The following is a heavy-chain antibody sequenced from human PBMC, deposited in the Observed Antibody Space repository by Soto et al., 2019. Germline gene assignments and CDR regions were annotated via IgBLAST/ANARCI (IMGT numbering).Heavy chain of an antibody. D-gene: IGHD3-22*01. CDR3: ATAYVYDFENSNYYRDAFDI. CDR2: IDPSDSQT. CDR1: GYSFAGYW. V-gene: IGHV5-10-1*01. J-gene: IGHJ3*02. Sequence: PGESLKISCKGSGYSFAGYWITWVRQKPGKGLEWMGRIDPSDSQTYYSPSFRGHVTISADKSTSTAFLQWSSLKASDTAMYYCATAYVYDFENSNYYRDAFDIWGQGTLVTVSS.